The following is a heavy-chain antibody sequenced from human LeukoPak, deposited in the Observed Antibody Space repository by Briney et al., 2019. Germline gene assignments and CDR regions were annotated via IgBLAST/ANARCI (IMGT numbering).Heavy chain of an antibody. CDR1: GGSSSSYY. CDR2: IYTSGST. Sequence: MPSETLSLTCTVSGGSSSSYYWSWIRQPPGKGLEWIGRIYTSGSTNYNPSLKSRVTMSVDTSKNQFSLKLTSVTAADTAVYYCARTKLGGDQYYFEYWGQGTLATVSS. D-gene: IGHD4-17*01. V-gene: IGHV4-4*07. J-gene: IGHJ4*02. CDR3: ARTKLGGDQYYFEY.